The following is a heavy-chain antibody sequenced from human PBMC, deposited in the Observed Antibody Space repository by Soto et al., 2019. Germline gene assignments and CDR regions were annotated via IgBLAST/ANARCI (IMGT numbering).Heavy chain of an antibody. V-gene: IGHV4-31*03. CDR1: GGSISSGGYY. CDR3: ARDSRYCTNGVCFATPLDY. D-gene: IGHD2-8*01. J-gene: IGHJ4*02. Sequence: SETLSLTCTVFGGSISSGGYYWGWIRQHPGTGLEWIGYIYYSGSTYYNPSPKSRVTISVDTSKNQFSLKLSSVTAADTTVYYCARDSRYCTNGVCFATPLDYWGQGTLVTVSS. CDR2: IYYSGST.